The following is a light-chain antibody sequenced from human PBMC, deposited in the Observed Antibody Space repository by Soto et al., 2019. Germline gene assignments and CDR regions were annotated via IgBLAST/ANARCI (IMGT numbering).Light chain of an antibody. V-gene: IGKV1-39*01. CDR3: KQSDKTPRT. CDR2: EAS. Sequence: DIELPQTQNSLYASFHVRATITCRASQGISTYLNWYQQKQGKAHKXMIYEASSLQSGVPSRFSVSGCGTDINFTVTILLTEDCLTYNCKQSDKTPRTFAQRTKIDIK. CDR1: QGISTY. J-gene: IGKJ1*01.